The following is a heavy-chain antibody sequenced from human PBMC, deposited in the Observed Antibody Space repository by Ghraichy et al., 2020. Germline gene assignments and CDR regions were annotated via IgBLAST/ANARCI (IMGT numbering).Heavy chain of an antibody. D-gene: IGHD6-19*01. Sequence: ESLNISCTVSGGSISSSSYYWGWIRQPPGKGLEWIGSIYYSGSTYYNPSLKSRVTISVDTSKNQFSLKLSSVTAADTAVYYCARQEAVAAYYFDYWGQGTLVTVSS. V-gene: IGHV4-39*01. CDR1: GGSISSSSYY. CDR3: ARQEAVAAYYFDY. CDR2: IYYSGST. J-gene: IGHJ4*02.